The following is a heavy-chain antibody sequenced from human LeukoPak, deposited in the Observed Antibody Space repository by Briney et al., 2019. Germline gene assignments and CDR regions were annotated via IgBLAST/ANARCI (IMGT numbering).Heavy chain of an antibody. Sequence: GGSLRLSCAASGFTFSRYWMHWVRQAPGKGLVWVSPINSDGSSTNYADSVKGRFTISRDNAKNTLYLQMNSLRAEDTAVYYCARVHYYDSSGFDYWGQGTLVTVSS. CDR1: GFTFSRYW. D-gene: IGHD3-22*01. J-gene: IGHJ4*02. CDR3: ARVHYYDSSGFDY. CDR2: INSDGSST. V-gene: IGHV3-74*01.